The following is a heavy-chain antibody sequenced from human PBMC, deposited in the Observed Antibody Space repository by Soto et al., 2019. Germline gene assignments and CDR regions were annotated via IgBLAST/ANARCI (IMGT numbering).Heavy chain of an antibody. J-gene: IGHJ3*02. CDR1: GFAVDDYG. CDR2: INWNGGST. Sequence: GGSLRLCGAASGFAVDDYGMSWVRQAPGKGLEWVSGINWNGGSTGYADSVKGRFTISRDNAKNSLYLQMNSLRAEDTALYYCARVPPGGYSGYDSAFDIWGQGTMVTVSS. D-gene: IGHD5-12*01. V-gene: IGHV3-20*04. CDR3: ARVPPGGYSGYDSAFDI.